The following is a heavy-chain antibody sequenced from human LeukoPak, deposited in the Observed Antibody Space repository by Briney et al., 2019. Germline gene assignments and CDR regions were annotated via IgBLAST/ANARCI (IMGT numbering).Heavy chain of an antibody. Sequence: GGSLRLSCAASGFTFSSYAMHWVRQAPGKGLEWVGRIMSKTDGGTTDYAAPVKGRFTISRDDSKNTLYLQMNSLRTEDTAMYYCTSDVLDRDFWSGGGWFDPWGQGTLVTVSS. CDR1: GFTFSSYA. CDR2: IMSKTDGGTT. CDR3: TSDVLDRDFWSGGGWFDP. V-gene: IGHV3-15*01. J-gene: IGHJ5*02. D-gene: IGHD3-3*01.